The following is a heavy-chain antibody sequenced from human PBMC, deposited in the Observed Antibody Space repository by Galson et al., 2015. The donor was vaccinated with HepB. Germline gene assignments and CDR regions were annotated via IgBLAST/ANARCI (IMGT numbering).Heavy chain of an antibody. CDR3: ARDHETYYYGSGEYYYYGMDV. Sequence: SVKVSCKASGYTFTSYGISWVRQAPGQGLEWMGWISAYNGNTNYAQKLQGRVTMTTDTSTSTAYMELRSLRSDDTAVYYCARDHETYYYGSGEYYYYGMDVWGQGTTVTVSS. CDR1: GYTFTSYG. D-gene: IGHD3-10*01. J-gene: IGHJ6*02. CDR2: ISAYNGNT. V-gene: IGHV1-18*01.